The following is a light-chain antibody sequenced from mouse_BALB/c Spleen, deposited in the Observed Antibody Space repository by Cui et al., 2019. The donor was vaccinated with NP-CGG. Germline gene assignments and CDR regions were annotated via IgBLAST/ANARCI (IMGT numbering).Light chain of an antibody. CDR2: GTN. CDR3: ALWYSNHWV. J-gene: IGLJ1*01. Sequence: AVVTQESALTTSPGETVTLTFSSSTGAVTTSNYANWVQEKPDHLFTGLIGGTNNRAPGVPARFSGSLIGDKAALTITGAQTEDEAIYFCALWYSNHWVFGGGTKLTVL. CDR1: TGAVTTSNY. V-gene: IGLV1*01.